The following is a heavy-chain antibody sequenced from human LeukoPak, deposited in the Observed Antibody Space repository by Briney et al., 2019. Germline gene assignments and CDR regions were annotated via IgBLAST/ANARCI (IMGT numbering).Heavy chain of an antibody. V-gene: IGHV4-34*01. CDR1: GGSFSGYY. Sequence: SETLSLTCAVYGGSFSGYYWSWFRQPPGKGLEWIGQINHSGSTNYNPSLKSRVTISVDTSKNQFSLKLSSVTAADTAVYYCASGVSSGYYGYFDYWGQGTLVTVSS. CDR3: ASGVSSGYYGYFDY. J-gene: IGHJ4*02. CDR2: INHSGST. D-gene: IGHD3-22*01.